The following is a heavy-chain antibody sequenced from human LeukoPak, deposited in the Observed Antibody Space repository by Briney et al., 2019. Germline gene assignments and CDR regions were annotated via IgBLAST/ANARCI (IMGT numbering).Heavy chain of an antibody. J-gene: IGHJ4*02. Sequence: GSLRLSCAASGFTFSSYEMNWVRQAPGKGLEWVSYISSSGSTIYYADSVKGRFTISRDNAKNSLYLQMNSLRAEDTAVYYCAREPRPGVIPYYFDYWSQGTLVTVSS. CDR1: GFTFSSYE. CDR3: AREPRPGVIPYYFDY. V-gene: IGHV3-48*03. CDR2: ISSSGSTI. D-gene: IGHD3-10*01.